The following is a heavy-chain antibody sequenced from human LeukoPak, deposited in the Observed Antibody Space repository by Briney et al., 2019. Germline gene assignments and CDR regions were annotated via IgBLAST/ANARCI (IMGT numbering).Heavy chain of an antibody. CDR1: GFTFSSYS. J-gene: IGHJ4*02. V-gene: IGHV3-21*01. CDR2: ISSSSSYI. CDR3: ARDRMDHGDPRYLDY. D-gene: IGHD4-17*01. Sequence: GGSLRLSCAASGFTFSSYSMNWVRQAPGKGLEWVSSISSSSSYIYYADSVKGRFTISRDNAKNSLYLQMNSLRAEDTAVYYCARDRMDHGDPRYLDYWGQGTLVTVSS.